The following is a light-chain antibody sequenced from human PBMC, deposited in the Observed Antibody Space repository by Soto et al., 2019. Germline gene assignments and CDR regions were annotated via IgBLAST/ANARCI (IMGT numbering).Light chain of an antibody. CDR3: SSYTSSSTYV. CDR2: EVS. Sequence: QSALTQPASVSGSPGQSITIYCTGSSSDIGGYNYVSWHQLHPGKAPKLMVYEVSNRPSGVSNRFSGSKSGNTASLTISGLQAEDEADYYCSSYTSSSTYVFGTGTKLTVL. CDR1: SSDIGGYNY. V-gene: IGLV2-14*01. J-gene: IGLJ1*01.